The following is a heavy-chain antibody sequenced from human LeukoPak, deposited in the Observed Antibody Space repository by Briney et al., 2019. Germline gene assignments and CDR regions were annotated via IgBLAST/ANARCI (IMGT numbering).Heavy chain of an antibody. J-gene: IGHJ4*02. CDR3: AKDIYAKGAVGAFDY. D-gene: IGHD1-26*01. Sequence: SGGSLRLSCAASGFTFDDYTMHWVRQAPGKGLEWVSLISWDGDSTYYADSEKGRYTISTDNSKNSLDLQMNSLTTEDSALYYCAKDIYAKGAVGAFDYLGQGPLVIVSS. V-gene: IGHV3-43*01. CDR1: GFTFDDYT. CDR2: ISWDGDST.